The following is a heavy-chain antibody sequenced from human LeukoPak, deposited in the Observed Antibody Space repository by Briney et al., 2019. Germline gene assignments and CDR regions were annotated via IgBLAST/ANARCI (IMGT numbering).Heavy chain of an antibody. J-gene: IGHJ3*02. CDR2: ISSSSSFL. D-gene: IGHD6-13*01. Sequence: PGGSLRLSCAASGFTFSSFSMNWVRQAPGKGLEWVSSISSSSSFLYYADSVKGRFTISRDNAKNSLYLQMSGLRAEDTAVYYCGLLIAAAGPRHDAFDIWGQGTMVTVSS. CDR1: GFTFSSFS. CDR3: GLLIAAAGPRHDAFDI. V-gene: IGHV3-21*01.